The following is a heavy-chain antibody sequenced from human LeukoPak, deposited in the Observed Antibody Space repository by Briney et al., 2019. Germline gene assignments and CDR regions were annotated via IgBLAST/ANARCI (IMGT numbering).Heavy chain of an antibody. D-gene: IGHD3-22*01. CDR1: GYTFTGYY. Sequence: ASVKVSCKASGYTFTGYYLHWVRQAPGQGLEWMGCVNPNSGDTNYAQKFQGRVTMTRDTSISTAYMELSRLRSDDTAVYYCARGLYYYDSSGYLNYWGQGTLVTVSS. CDR3: ARGLYYYDSSGYLNY. CDR2: VNPNSGDT. J-gene: IGHJ4*02. V-gene: IGHV1-2*02.